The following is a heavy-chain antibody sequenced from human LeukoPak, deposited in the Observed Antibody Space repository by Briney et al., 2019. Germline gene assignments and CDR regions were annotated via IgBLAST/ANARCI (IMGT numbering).Heavy chain of an antibody. J-gene: IGHJ2*01. Sequence: ASVKVSCKASGGTFSNYAISWVRQAPGQGLEWMGGIIPMFGTANYAQKFQGRVTITTDESTTTAYMEMSSLRSEDTALYYCARDRDGGDSRFYFDLWGRGALVIVSS. CDR2: IIPMFGTA. D-gene: IGHD4-23*01. CDR3: ARDRDGGDSRFYFDL. V-gene: IGHV1-69*05. CDR1: GGTFSNYA.